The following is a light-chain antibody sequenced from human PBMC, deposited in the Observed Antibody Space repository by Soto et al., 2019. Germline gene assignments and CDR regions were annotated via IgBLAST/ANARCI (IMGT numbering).Light chain of an antibody. CDR1: QSLKNSF. CDR2: CAS. Sequence: EFVLTQSPGTLSLSPGERATLSYRASQSLKNSFIAWYQQKAGQAPRPVIFCASSRATGIPDRFSASGSGTDFTLTISRLEPEDFAVYYCQQYSMAPLTFGQGTKVDIK. J-gene: IGKJ1*01. V-gene: IGKV3-20*01. CDR3: QQYSMAPLT.